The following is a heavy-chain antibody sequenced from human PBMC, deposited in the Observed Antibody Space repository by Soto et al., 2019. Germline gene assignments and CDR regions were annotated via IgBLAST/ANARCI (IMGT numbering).Heavy chain of an antibody. Sequence: QVQLVESGGGVVQPGRSLRLSCAGSGFTFSCYGMHGVRQAPGKGLEWVAVISYDGSNKYYAESVKGRFTISRDNSKNTLYLQMNSLRAEDTAVYYCAKDPSVKQLKYYFDYWGQGTLVTVSS. CDR3: AKDPSVKQLKYYFDY. CDR1: GFTFSCYG. V-gene: IGHV3-30*18. J-gene: IGHJ4*02. D-gene: IGHD1-1*01. CDR2: ISYDGSNK.